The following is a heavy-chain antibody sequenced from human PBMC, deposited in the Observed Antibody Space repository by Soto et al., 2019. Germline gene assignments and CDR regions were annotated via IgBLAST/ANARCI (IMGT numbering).Heavy chain of an antibody. D-gene: IGHD6-19*01. J-gene: IGHJ4*02. CDR2: ISYDGSNK. Sequence: VQLVESGGGVVQPGRSLRLSCAASGFTFSSYGMHWVRQAPGKGLEWVAVISYDGSNKYYADSVKGRFTISRDNSKNTLYLQMNSLRAEDTAVYYCAKSSSGWFDYWGQGTLVTVSS. V-gene: IGHV3-30*18. CDR1: GFTFSSYG. CDR3: AKSSSGWFDY.